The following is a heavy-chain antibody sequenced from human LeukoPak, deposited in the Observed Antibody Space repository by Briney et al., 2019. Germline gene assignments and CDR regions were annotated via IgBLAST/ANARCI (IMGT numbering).Heavy chain of an antibody. Sequence: PGGSLRLSCAASGFTFSNYAINWVRQAPGKGLEWFSSISTTGTYTDYADSVKGRFTISRDNTKNSVFLQMNGLKAEDTAVYYCARIQTSSGASHYYFDYWGQGSLVIVSS. CDR2: ISTTGTYT. J-gene: IGHJ4*02. D-gene: IGHD2-15*01. V-gene: IGHV3-21*01. CDR3: ARIQTSSGASHYYFDY. CDR1: GFTFSNYA.